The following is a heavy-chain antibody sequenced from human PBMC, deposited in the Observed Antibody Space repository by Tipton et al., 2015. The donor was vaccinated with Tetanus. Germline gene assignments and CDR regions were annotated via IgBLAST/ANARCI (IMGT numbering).Heavy chain of an antibody. J-gene: IGHJ4*02. Sequence: SLRLSCAVSGFVFSSYTMNWVRQAPGKGLEWVASISSTSSYIYYADSVKGRFTISRDNAKNSVYLQMSSLRADDTAVYYCASGSTLDYWGQGALASVSS. CDR2: ISSTSSYI. V-gene: IGHV3-21*01. CDR3: ASGSTLDY. D-gene: IGHD6-25*01. CDR1: GFVFSSYT.